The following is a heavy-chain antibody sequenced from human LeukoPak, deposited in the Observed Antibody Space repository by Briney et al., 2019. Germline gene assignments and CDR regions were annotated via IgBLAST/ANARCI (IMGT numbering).Heavy chain of an antibody. CDR1: GGTFSSYA. J-gene: IGHJ3*02. CDR3: ATGYCSSTSCYSHDAFDI. V-gene: IGHV1-69*13. Sequence: SVKVSRKASGGTFSSYAISWVRQAPGQGLEWMGGIIPIFGTANYAQKFQGRVTITADESTSTAYMELSSLRSEDTAVYYAATGYCSSTSCYSHDAFDIWGQGTMVTVSS. CDR2: IIPIFGTA. D-gene: IGHD2-2*02.